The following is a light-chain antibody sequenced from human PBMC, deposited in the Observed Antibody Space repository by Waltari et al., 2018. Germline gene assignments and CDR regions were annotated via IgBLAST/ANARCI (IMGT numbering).Light chain of an antibody. J-gene: IGLJ3*02. CDR2: DVS. CDR3: SSYTGSSTLV. CDR1: SSDVGPYNY. Sequence: QSALSQPAPVSGSPGLSLTISCTGASSDVGPYNYVPWYKQYPGTAPKLIIYDVSNRPSGVSNRVSGSKSGNTASLTISGLRAEDEADYYCSSYTGSSTLVFGGGTKLTVL. V-gene: IGLV2-14*03.